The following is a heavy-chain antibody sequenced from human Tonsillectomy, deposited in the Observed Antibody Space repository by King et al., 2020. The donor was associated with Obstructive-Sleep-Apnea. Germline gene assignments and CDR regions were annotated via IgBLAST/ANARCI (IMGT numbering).Heavy chain of an antibody. CDR1: GGSISSYY. CDR3: GRDLEGRPWYFAL. V-gene: IGHV4-59*01. D-gene: IGHD5-24*01. J-gene: IGHJ2*01. CDR2: VYNIGST. Sequence: VQLQESGPGLVKPSETLSLTCTVSGGSISSYYWSWIRQPPGKGLEWIGYVYNIGSTNTNPSLKSRVTMSVDASKNQFSLKLTSVTAADTAVYYCGRDLEGRPWYFALWGRGTLVTVSS.